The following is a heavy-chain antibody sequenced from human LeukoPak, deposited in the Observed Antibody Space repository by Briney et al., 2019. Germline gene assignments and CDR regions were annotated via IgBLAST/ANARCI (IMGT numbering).Heavy chain of an antibody. D-gene: IGHD5-18*01. J-gene: IGHJ3*02. V-gene: IGHV4-59*01. CDR1: GGSTSSYY. CDR3: ARGRSGFSYVHDAFDI. Sequence: PSETVSLTCTVSGGSTSSYYWSWIRQPPGKGLEWMGYIYYSGSTNYNPSLKSRVTISVDTSKNQFSLKLSSVTAADTAVYYCARGRSGFSYVHDAFDIWGQGTMVTVSS. CDR2: IYYSGST.